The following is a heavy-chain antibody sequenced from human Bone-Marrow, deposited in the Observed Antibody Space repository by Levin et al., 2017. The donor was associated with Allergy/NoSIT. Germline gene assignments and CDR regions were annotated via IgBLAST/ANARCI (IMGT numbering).Heavy chain of an antibody. D-gene: IGHD4-11*01. CDR2: ISYGGNDK. J-gene: IGHJ6*02. Sequence: GESLKISCAASGFTFSSYGMHWVRQAPGKGLEWVAIISYGGNDKYYADSVKGRLTISRDNAKNTLYLQMNSLRAEDTAVYYCAKDLKEYSSYYYYAMDVWGQGTTVTVSS. V-gene: IGHV3-30*18. CDR1: GFTFSSYG. CDR3: AKDLKEYSSYYYYAMDV.